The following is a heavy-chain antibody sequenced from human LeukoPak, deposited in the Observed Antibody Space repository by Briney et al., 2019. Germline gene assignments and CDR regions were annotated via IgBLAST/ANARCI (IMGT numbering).Heavy chain of an antibody. CDR2: IHYSGST. CDR3: AREDGPDFDF. Sequence: SSETLSLTCTVSGGSISGYYWSWIRQPPGKGLEWIGNIHYSGSTNYNPSLKSRVTISLDKSRNQFSLKMSSVTAADTAVYYCAREDGPDFDFWGQGTLVTVSS. CDR1: GGSISGYY. J-gene: IGHJ4*02. V-gene: IGHV4-59*12. D-gene: IGHD5-24*01.